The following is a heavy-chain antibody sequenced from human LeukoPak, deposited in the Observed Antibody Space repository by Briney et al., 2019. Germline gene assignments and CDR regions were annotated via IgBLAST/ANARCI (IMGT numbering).Heavy chain of an antibody. D-gene: IGHD3-16*02. V-gene: IGHV1-46*01. J-gene: IGHJ4*02. CDR2: INPSGGST. CDR1: GYTFTGYY. Sequence: ASVKVSCKASGYTFTGYYIHWVRQAPGQGLEWMGIINPSGGSTSYAQKFQGRVTMTRDMSTSTVYMELSSLRSEDTAVYYCARDNRLDRTQNYFDYWGQGTLVTVSS. CDR3: ARDNRLDRTQNYFDY.